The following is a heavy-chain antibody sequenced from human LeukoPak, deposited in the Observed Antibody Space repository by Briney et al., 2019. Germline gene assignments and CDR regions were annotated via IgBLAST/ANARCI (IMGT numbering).Heavy chain of an antibody. Sequence: EASVKVFCKASGYTFTSYGISWVRQAPGQGLEWVGWISAYNGNTNYAQKLQGRVTMTTDTSTSTAYMELRSLRSDDTAVYYCARMTPYDFWSGYSDNWFDPWGQGTLVTVSS. CDR3: ARMTPYDFWSGYSDNWFDP. J-gene: IGHJ5*02. D-gene: IGHD3-3*01. CDR1: GYTFTSYG. V-gene: IGHV1-18*01. CDR2: ISAYNGNT.